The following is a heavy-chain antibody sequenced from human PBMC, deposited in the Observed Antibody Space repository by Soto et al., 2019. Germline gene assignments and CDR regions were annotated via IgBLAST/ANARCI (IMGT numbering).Heavy chain of an antibody. J-gene: IGHJ4*02. CDR3: ARNRRVLRFLEWLFLDY. V-gene: IGHV4-34*01. CDR1: GGSFSGYY. D-gene: IGHD3-3*01. CDR2: INHSGST. Sequence: SSETLSLTCAVYGGSFSGYYWSWIRQPPGKGLEWIGEINHSGSTNYNPSLKSRVTISVDTSKNQFSLKLSSVTAADTAVYYCARNRRVLRFLEWLFLDYWGQGTLVTVSS.